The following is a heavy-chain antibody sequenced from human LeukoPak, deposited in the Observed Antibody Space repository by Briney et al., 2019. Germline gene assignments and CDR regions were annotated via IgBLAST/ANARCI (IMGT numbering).Heavy chain of an antibody. Sequence: SETLSLTCTVSGVSISSSSYYWNWIRQPPGKGLEWIGYVYYSGSTNYNPSLKSRVTISVDTSKNQFSLKLSSVTAADTAVYYCASGDFDLWGQGTLVTVSS. CDR2: VYYSGST. CDR1: GVSISSSSYY. J-gene: IGHJ4*02. D-gene: IGHD3-16*01. V-gene: IGHV4-61*05. CDR3: ASGDFDL.